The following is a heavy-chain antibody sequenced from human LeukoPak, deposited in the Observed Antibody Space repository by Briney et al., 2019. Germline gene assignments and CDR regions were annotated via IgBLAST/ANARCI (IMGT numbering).Heavy chain of an antibody. Sequence: PGGSLRLSCAASGFTFSNYSMTWVRQTPGKGLEWVSSISSGSSYIYYADSVKGRFTISRDNAKNSLYLQMNSLRAEDTAVYYCARVFSYYNVLTGYYQTAHFDYWGQGTLVTVSS. D-gene: IGHD3-9*01. CDR3: ARVFSYYNVLTGYYQTAHFDY. V-gene: IGHV3-21*06. CDR1: GFTFSNYS. J-gene: IGHJ4*02. CDR2: ISSGSSYI.